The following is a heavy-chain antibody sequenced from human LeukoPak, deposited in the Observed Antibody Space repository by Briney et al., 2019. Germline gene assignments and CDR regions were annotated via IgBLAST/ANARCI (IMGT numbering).Heavy chain of an antibody. CDR3: ARVSIAARPPDY. CDR1: GYSISSGYY. CDR2: IYHSGST. D-gene: IGHD6-6*01. Sequence: PSETLSLTCTVSGYSISSGYYWGWIRQPPRKGLEWIGSIYHSGSTYYNPSLKSRVTISVDTSKNQFSLKLSSVTAADTAVYYCARVSIAARPPDYWGQGTLVTVSS. J-gene: IGHJ4*02. V-gene: IGHV4-38-2*02.